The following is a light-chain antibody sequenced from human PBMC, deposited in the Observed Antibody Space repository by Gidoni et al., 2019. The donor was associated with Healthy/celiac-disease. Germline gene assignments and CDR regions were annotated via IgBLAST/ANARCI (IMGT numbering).Light chain of an antibody. CDR1: SSDVGDYNY. CDR2: EVT. V-gene: IGLV2-14*01. Sequence: QSALTPPASVSGSPGQSITISCTGTSSDVGDYNYVSWYQQHPGKAPKLMIYEVTNRPSGVSNRFSGSKSGNTASLTISGLQAEDEADYYCSSYTSSSTRDVVFGGGTKLTVL. CDR3: SSYTSSSTRDVV. J-gene: IGLJ2*01.